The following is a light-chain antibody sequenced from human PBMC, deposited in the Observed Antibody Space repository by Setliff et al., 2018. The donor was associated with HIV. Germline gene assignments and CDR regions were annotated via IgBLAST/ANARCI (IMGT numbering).Light chain of an antibody. CDR3: SSYTSTSTLYV. Sequence: LTQPASVSGSPGQSITISCTGTSSDIGGYNYVSWYQQHPGKAPKLMIYDVSDRPSGVSNRFSGSKSGNTASLTISGLQAEDEADYSCSSYTSTSTLYVFGTGTKVTVL. CDR2: DVS. CDR1: SSDIGGYNY. J-gene: IGLJ1*01. V-gene: IGLV2-14*03.